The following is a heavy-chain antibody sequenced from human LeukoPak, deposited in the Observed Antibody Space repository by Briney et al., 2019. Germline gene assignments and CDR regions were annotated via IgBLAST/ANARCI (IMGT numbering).Heavy chain of an antibody. Sequence: SETLSLTCAVYGGSISSSSYYWGWIRQPPGKGLEWIGSIYYSGGTYYNPSLKSRVTISVDTSKNQFSLKLSSVTAADTAVYYCARDRRGHTYYYGSAPSFYYGMDVWGQGTTVTVSS. D-gene: IGHD3-10*01. CDR3: ARDRRGHTYYYGSAPSFYYGMDV. J-gene: IGHJ6*02. CDR2: IYYSGGT. CDR1: GGSISSSSYY. V-gene: IGHV4-39*07.